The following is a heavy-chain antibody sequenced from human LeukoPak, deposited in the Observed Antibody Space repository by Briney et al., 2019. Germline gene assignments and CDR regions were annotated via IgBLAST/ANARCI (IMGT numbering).Heavy chain of an antibody. CDR2: IWYDGSNI. D-gene: IGHD3-10*01. V-gene: IGHV3-33*01. CDR3: TRDADPIELKDY. J-gene: IGHJ4*02. CDR1: GFTFSTYG. Sequence: PGGSLRLSCAASGFTFSTYGMHWVRQAPGKGLEWLAVIWYDGSNIYYADSVKGRFAISRHNAKNSLFLQMNSLRAEDTALYYCTRDADPIELKDYWGQGTLVTVSS.